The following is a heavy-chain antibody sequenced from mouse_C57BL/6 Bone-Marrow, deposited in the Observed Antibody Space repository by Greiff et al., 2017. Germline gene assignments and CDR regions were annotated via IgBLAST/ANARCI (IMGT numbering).Heavy chain of an antibody. V-gene: IGHV5-4*01. CDR1: GFTFSSYA. CDR3: ARDRSYFDY. CDR2: ISDGGSYT. Sequence: EVHGVESGGGLVKPGGSLKLSCAASGFTFSSYAMSWVRQTPEKRLEWVATISDGGSYTYYPDNVKGRFTISRDNAKNNLYLQMSHLKSEDTAMYYCARDRSYFDYWGQGTTLTVSS. J-gene: IGHJ2*01.